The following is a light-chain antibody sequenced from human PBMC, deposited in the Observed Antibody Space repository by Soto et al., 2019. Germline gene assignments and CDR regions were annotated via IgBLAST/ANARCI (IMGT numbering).Light chain of an antibody. CDR2: EGS. CDR1: SSDVGRYNL. V-gene: IGLV2-23*01. Sequence: QLVLTQPASVSGSPGQSITISCTGTSSDVGRYNLVSWYQQHPGKAPKLMIYEGSKRPSGVSNRFSGSKSGNTASLTISGLQAEDEADYYCCSYAGSNTLIFGGGTQLTVL. J-gene: IGLJ2*01. CDR3: CSYAGSNTLI.